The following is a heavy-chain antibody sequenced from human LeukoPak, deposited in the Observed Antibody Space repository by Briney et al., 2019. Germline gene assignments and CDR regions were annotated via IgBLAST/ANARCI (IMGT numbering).Heavy chain of an antibody. Sequence: PGGSLRLSCAASGFTFSSHWMSWVRQAPGKGLEWVANIKQDGSEEYYVGSVKGRFSISRDNAKNSLYLQMNSLRAEDTAVYYCAKAYYDSSGFHWGQGTLVTVSS. CDR2: IKQDGSEE. V-gene: IGHV3-7*01. D-gene: IGHD3-22*01. CDR3: AKAYYDSSGFH. J-gene: IGHJ4*02. CDR1: GFTFSSHW.